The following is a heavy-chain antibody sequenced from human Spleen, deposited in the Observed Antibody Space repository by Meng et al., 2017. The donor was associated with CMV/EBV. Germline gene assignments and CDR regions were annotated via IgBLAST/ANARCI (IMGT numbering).Heavy chain of an antibody. CDR1: GYTFTSYG. V-gene: IGHV1-18*01. CDR2: ISAYNGNT. CDR3: ARVILEGNYYYGMDV. D-gene: IGHD1-1*01. Sequence: ASGKVSGKASGYTFTSYGISWARQAPGQGLEWMGWISAYNGNTNYAQKLQGRVTMTTDTSTSTAYMELRSLRSDDTAVYYCARVILEGNYYYGMDVWGQGTTVTVSS. J-gene: IGHJ6*02.